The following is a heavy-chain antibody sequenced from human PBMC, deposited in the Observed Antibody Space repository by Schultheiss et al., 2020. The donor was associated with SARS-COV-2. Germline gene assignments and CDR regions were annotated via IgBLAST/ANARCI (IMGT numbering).Heavy chain of an antibody. CDR1: GGSFSGYY. Sequence: SQTLSLTCAVYGGSFSGYYWSWIRQPPGKGLEWIGEINHSGSTNYNPSLKSRVTISADTSKNHFSLRLRSVTAADTAVYYCARASTTVSYSVLWYFDLWGRGTLVTVSS. D-gene: IGHD4-11*01. V-gene: IGHV4-34*01. CDR3: ARASTTVSYSVLWYFDL. J-gene: IGHJ2*01. CDR2: INHSGST.